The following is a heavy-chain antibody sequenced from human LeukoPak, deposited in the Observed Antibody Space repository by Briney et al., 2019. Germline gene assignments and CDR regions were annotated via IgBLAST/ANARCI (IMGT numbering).Heavy chain of an antibody. CDR1: GGTFSSYA. CDR3: ARGNWNGLPGNWFDP. V-gene: IGHV1-69*05. Sequence: SVKVSCKASGGTFSSYAISWVRQAPGQGLEWMGRIIPIFGTANYARKFQGRVTITTDESTSTAYMELSSLRSEDTAVYYCARGNWNGLPGNWFDPWGQGTLVTVSS. D-gene: IGHD1-1*01. J-gene: IGHJ5*02. CDR2: IIPIFGTA.